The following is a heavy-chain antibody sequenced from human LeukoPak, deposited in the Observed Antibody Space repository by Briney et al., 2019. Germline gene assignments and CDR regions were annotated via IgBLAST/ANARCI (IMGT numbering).Heavy chain of an antibody. CDR3: ARDWITGTRHYYYYMDV. J-gene: IGHJ6*03. CDR1: GGSISSYY. D-gene: IGHD1-20*01. V-gene: IGHV4-4*07. CDR2: IYTSGST. Sequence: SETLSLTCTVSGGSISSYYWSWIRQPAGKGLEWIGRIYTSGSTNYNPSLKSRVTMSVDTSKNQFSLKLSSVTAANTAVYYCARDWITGTRHYYYYMDVWGKGTTVTVSS.